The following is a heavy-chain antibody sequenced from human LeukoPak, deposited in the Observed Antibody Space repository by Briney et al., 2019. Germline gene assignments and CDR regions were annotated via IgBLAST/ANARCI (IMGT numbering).Heavy chain of an antibody. D-gene: IGHD4-23*01. Sequence: GGSLRLSCVASGFTFSTYTMNWVRQAPGKGLVWVSRIASDGSSTTYADSVKGRFSISRDNAKNTLYLQMNSLRVEDTAVYYCARGRPHGNDYWGQGTLVTVSS. V-gene: IGHV3-74*01. CDR1: GFTFSTYT. CDR3: ARGRPHGNDY. CDR2: IASDGSST. J-gene: IGHJ4*02.